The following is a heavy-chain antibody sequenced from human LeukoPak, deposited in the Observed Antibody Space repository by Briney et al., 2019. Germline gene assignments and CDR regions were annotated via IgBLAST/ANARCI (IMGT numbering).Heavy chain of an antibody. V-gene: IGHV1-69*13. CDR1: GGTFSSYA. CDR2: IIPIFGTA. CDR3: ARARGSSSWYLHRDYYGMDV. D-gene: IGHD6-13*01. J-gene: IGHJ6*02. Sequence: GASVKVSCKASGGTFSSYAISWVRQAPGQGLEWMGGIIPIFGTANYAQKFQGRVTITADESTSTAYMELSSLRSEDTAVYYCARARGSSSWYLHRDYYGMDVWGQGTTVTVSS.